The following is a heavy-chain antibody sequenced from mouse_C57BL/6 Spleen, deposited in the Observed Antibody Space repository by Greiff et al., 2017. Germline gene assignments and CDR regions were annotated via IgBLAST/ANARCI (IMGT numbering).Heavy chain of an antibody. Sequence: QVQLQQPGAELVKPGASVKLSCKASGYTFTSYWMHWVKQRPGQGLEWIGMIHPNSGSTNYNEKFKSKATLTVDKSSSTAYMQLSSLTSEDSAVYYCARAPFTAVVATRAMDYWGQGTSVTVSS. CDR2: IHPNSGST. D-gene: IGHD1-1*01. J-gene: IGHJ4*01. CDR3: ARAPFTAVVATRAMDY. V-gene: IGHV1-64*01. CDR1: GYTFTSYW.